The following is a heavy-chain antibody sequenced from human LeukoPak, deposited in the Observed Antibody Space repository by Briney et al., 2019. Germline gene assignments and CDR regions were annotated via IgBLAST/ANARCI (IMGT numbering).Heavy chain of an antibody. V-gene: IGHV1-69*13. CDR1: GGTFSSYA. Sequence: GASVKVSCKASGGTFSSYAISWVRQAPGQGLEWMGGIIPIFGTANYAQKFQGRVTITADESTSTAYMELSSLRSEDTAVYYCARPSETVTKGAFDIWGQGTMVTVPS. J-gene: IGHJ3*02. D-gene: IGHD4-17*01. CDR3: ARPSETVTKGAFDI. CDR2: IIPIFGTA.